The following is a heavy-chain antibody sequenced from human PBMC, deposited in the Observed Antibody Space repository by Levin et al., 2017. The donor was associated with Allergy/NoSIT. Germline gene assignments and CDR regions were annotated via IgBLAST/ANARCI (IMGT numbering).Heavy chain of an antibody. V-gene: IGHV3-66*01. D-gene: IGHD6-19*01. CDR1: GFTVNNHY. CDR3: ARDPHYTSGL. CDR2: TYSGGNT. J-gene: IGHJ4*02. Sequence: GESLKISCAASGFTVNNHYMSWVRQAPGRGLEWVSATYSGGNTYYADSVKGRFTMSRDSSENTLFLQMDSLRAEDTAVYYCARDPHYTSGLWGQGTLVVVSS.